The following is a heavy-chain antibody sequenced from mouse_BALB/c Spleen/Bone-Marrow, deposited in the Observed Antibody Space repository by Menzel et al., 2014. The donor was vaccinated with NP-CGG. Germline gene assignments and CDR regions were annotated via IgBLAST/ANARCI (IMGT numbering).Heavy chain of an antibody. D-gene: IGHD6-1*01. CDR1: GFNIKDTY. J-gene: IGHJ2*01. CDR3: PTYKDAVYFDY. CDR2: IDPAFASP. Sequence: EVKLVESGAEVVKPGASVKLSCTASGFNIKDTYMHWVKQRPAPGQAWLGRIDPAFASPKYDPKFQGKTTITADTSSNTASRQLSSLTSEDTAHNSPPTYKDAVYFDYWGQGTTLTVSS. V-gene: IGHV14-3*02.